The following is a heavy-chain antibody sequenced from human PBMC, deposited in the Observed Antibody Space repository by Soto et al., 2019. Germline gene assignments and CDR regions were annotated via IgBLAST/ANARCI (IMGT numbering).Heavy chain of an antibody. CDR3: ARGRYCLTGRCFPNWFDS. D-gene: IGHD2-15*01. V-gene: IGHV4-30-4*01. CDR1: GDSISTVDYF. J-gene: IGHJ5*01. Sequence: SETLSLTCWVSGDSISTVDYFWAWIRQPPGQALEYIGYIYKSATTYYNPSFEGRVAISLDTSKSHFSLNVTSVTAADTAVYFCARGRYCLTGRCFPNWFDSWGQGTLVTVSS. CDR2: IYKSATT.